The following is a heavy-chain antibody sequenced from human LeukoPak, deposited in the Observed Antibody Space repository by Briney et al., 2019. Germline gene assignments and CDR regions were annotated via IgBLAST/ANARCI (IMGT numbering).Heavy chain of an antibody. CDR1: GFTFSSYA. CDR3: AKRGGYGSGSYYFDY. J-gene: IGHJ4*02. D-gene: IGHD3-10*01. V-gene: IGHV3-23*01. CDR2: ISGSGGST. Sequence: GGSLRLSCAASGFTFSSYAVSWVRQAPGKGLEWVSAISGSGGSTYYADSVKGRFTISRDNSKNTLYLQMNSLRAEDTAVYYCAKRGGYGSGSYYFDYWGQGTLVTVSS.